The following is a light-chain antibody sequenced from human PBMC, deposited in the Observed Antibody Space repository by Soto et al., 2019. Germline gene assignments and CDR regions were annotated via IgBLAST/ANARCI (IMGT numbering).Light chain of an antibody. CDR2: ENN. V-gene: IGLV1-51*02. CDR3: GTWDSSLSAGV. Sequence: QSVLTQPPSVSAAPGQTVTISCSGSSSNIGNNYVSWYQQLPGTAPKLLIYENNKRPSGIPDRFSGSMSGTSATLGITGLQTGDEADYYCGTWDSSLSAGVFGGGTKLTVL. J-gene: IGLJ3*02. CDR1: SSNIGNNY.